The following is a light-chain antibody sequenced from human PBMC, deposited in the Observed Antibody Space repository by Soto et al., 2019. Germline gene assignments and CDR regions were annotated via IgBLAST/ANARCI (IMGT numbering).Light chain of an antibody. CDR1: QGISSW. J-gene: IGKJ1*01. CDR2: DAS. V-gene: IGKV1-5*01. CDR3: QRYVT. Sequence: LMTQFPSSLSASTGYRVIITCRASQGISSWLAWYEQKPGKAPKLLIYDASRMESGVPSTFSGSGSGTEFTLTISSLQPDDFATYYCQRYVTFGQGTKVDIK.